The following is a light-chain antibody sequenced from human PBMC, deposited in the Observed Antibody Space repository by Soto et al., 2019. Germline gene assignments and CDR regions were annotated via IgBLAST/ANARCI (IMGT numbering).Light chain of an antibody. J-gene: IGLJ3*02. V-gene: IGLV1-44*01. CDR2: SDN. CDR3: ATWDDTLNGRV. Sequence: VLTQPPSASGTPGQRVTISCSGSSSNIGSNSVNWYHQVAGTAPKLLIHSDNQRPSGVPDRFSGSKSGTSASLAISGLQSGDEADYYCATWDDTLNGRVFGGGTKVTVL. CDR1: SSNIGSNS.